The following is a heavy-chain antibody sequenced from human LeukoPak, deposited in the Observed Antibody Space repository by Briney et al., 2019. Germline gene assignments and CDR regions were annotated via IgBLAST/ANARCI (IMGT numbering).Heavy chain of an antibody. Sequence: PSETLPLTCTVSGGSISSSSYYWGWIRQPPGKGLEWIGSIYYSGSTYYNPSLKSRVTISVDTSKNQFSLKLSSVTAADTAVYYCARFIAAAGTHPNYSYMDVWGKGTTVTVSS. V-gene: IGHV4-39*01. CDR1: GGSISSSSYY. D-gene: IGHD6-13*01. CDR3: ARFIAAAGTHPNYSYMDV. CDR2: IYYSGST. J-gene: IGHJ6*03.